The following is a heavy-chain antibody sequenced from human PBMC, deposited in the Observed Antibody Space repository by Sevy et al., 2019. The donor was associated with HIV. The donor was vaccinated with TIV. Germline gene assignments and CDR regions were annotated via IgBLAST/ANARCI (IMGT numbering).Heavy chain of an antibody. D-gene: IGHD3-3*01. Sequence: GGSLTLSCAASGFTFSSYAMHWVRQAPGKGLEWVAVISYDGSNKYYADSVKGRFTISRDNSKNTLYLQMNSLRAEDTAVYYCARGYYDFWSGYQPQNYYYYGMDVWGQGTTVTVSS. J-gene: IGHJ6*02. CDR2: ISYDGSNK. CDR1: GFTFSSYA. CDR3: ARGYYDFWSGYQPQNYYYYGMDV. V-gene: IGHV3-30-3*01.